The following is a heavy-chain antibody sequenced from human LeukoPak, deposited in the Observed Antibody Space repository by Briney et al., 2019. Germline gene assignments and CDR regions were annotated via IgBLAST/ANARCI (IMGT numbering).Heavy chain of an antibody. V-gene: IGHV3-23*01. CDR3: AKDILTGYYMARGYFDY. D-gene: IGHD3-9*01. Sequence: GGSLRLSCAASGFTFSSSGMAWVRQAPGKGLEWVAAISGNAGSTQYADAVKGRFTISRDNSKNTIHLQMDSLRAEDTAVYYCAKDILTGYYMARGYFDYWGQGTLVTVSS. CDR1: GFTFSSSG. J-gene: IGHJ4*02. CDR2: ISGNAGST.